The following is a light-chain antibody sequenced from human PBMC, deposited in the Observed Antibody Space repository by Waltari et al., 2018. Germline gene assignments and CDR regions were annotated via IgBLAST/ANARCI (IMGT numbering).Light chain of an antibody. CDR3: QKYEALPAT. CDR2: GAS. V-gene: IGKV3-20*01. CDR1: QSVGRY. J-gene: IGKJ1*01. Sequence: EIVLTQSPGTLSLSPGERATLSCRARQSVGRYLAWYQQKPGQAPRLLIYGASTRATGIPDGFSGSGSGTDFSLIISRLEPEDFAVYFCQKYEALPATFGQGTKVEIK.